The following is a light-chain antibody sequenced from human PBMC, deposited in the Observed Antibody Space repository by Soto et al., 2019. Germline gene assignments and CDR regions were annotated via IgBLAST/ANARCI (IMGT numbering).Light chain of an antibody. Sequence: VLTQSPGTLSLSPGERGTLSCRASQSVSSGYLAWYQQKPGQAPRLLIYDASSRATGIPDRFSGSGSATDFTLTISRLEPDDFAVYYCQQYGGSPRTFGQGTKVDIK. CDR2: DAS. CDR1: QSVSSGY. CDR3: QQYGGSPRT. V-gene: IGKV3-20*01. J-gene: IGKJ1*01.